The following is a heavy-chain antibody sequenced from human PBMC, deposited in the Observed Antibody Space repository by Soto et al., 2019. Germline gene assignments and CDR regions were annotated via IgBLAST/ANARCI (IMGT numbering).Heavy chain of an antibody. CDR1: GFTFSASS. J-gene: IGHJ4*02. V-gene: IGHV3-73*01. D-gene: IGHD1-26*01. Sequence: EFHLVESGGGLVQPGGSVRLSCATSGFTFSASSMHWVRQASGKGLEWLGRIRSKANNYATVYSVLVKGRLIISRDDSQDTMFLQMNNLRTEDTAMYYCAIEGAGFRYWGQGTLVTVSS. CDR3: AIEGAGFRY. CDR2: IRSKANNYAT.